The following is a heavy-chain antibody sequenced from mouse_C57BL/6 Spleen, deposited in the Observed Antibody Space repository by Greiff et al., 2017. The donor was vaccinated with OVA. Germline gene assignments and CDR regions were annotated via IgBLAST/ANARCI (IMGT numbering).Heavy chain of an antibody. Sequence: QVQLQQPGAELVKPGASVKLSCKASGYTFTSYWMHWVKQRPGHGLEWIGMIHPNSGSTNYNEKFKSKATLTVDKSSSTAYMQLSSLTSEDSAVYYCASIYYDYDRAMDYWGQGTSVTVSS. CDR2: IHPNSGST. D-gene: IGHD2-4*01. CDR3: ASIYYDYDRAMDY. V-gene: IGHV1-64*01. CDR1: GYTFTSYW. J-gene: IGHJ4*01.